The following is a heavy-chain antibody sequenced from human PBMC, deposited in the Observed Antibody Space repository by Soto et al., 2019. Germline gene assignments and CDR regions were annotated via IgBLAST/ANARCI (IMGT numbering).Heavy chain of an antibody. V-gene: IGHV3-11*06. Sequence: QVQLVESGGGLVEPGGSLRLSCAASGFSGGDNYMTWIRQAPGKGLEWLSYSSSSGGYTNYADSVKGRFTISRDNAKNSLYLQMDSLRAEDTAVYFCARSSGRRHVFTFDYGLDVWGQGTTVTVSS. CDR2: SSSSGGYT. CDR3: ARSSGRRHVFTFDYGLDV. J-gene: IGHJ6*02. CDR1: GFSGGDNY. D-gene: IGHD3-16*01.